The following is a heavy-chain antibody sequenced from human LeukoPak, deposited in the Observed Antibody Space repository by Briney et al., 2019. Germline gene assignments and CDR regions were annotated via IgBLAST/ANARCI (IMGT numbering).Heavy chain of an antibody. V-gene: IGHV4-59*01. Sequence: SETLSLTCTVSGGSISSYYWSWIRQPPGKGLEWIGYIYYSGSTNYNPSLKSRVTISVDTSKNQFSLKLSSVTAADTAVYYCARDFYGSGSYYCDYWGQGTLVTVSS. CDR1: GGSISSYY. D-gene: IGHD3-10*01. CDR3: ARDFYGSGSYYCDY. CDR2: IYYSGST. J-gene: IGHJ4*02.